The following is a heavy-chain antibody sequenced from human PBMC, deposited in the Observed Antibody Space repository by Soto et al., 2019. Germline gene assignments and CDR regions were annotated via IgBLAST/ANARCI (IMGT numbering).Heavy chain of an antibody. CDR1: GDSISDYY. Sequence: XETLCLTCIVAGDSISDYYGSWIRKPAGKGLEWIGRFYYSGNTKSNPSLKSRVTMSADTSKNQFSLSLRSVTAADSAIYYCARMYNSGFYRPEGGYFFYGMDVWGQGTTVTVPS. D-gene: IGHD6-19*01. CDR2: FYYSGNT. CDR3: ARMYNSGFYRPEGGYFFYGMDV. J-gene: IGHJ6*02. V-gene: IGHV4-4*07.